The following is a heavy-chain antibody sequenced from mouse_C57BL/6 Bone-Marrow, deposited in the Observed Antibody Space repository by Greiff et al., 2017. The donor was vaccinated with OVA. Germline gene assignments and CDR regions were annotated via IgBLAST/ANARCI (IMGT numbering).Heavy chain of an antibody. CDR3: ARRGSTVGGWYFDV. J-gene: IGHJ1*03. Sequence: EVQLMESGGGLVQPGGSLKLSCAASGFTFSDYGMAWVRQAPRKGPEWVAFISNLAYSIYYADTVTGRFTISRENAKNTLYLEMSSLRSEDTAMYYCARRGSTVGGWYFDVWGTGTTVTVSS. CDR1: GFTFSDYG. V-gene: IGHV5-15*01. CDR2: ISNLAYSI. D-gene: IGHD1-1*01.